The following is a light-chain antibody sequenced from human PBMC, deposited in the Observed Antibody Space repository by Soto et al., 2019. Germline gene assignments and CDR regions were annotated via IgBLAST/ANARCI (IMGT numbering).Light chain of an antibody. Sequence: QPVLTQPPSASGTPGQRVTISCSGSSSNIGSNYVYWYHQLPGTAPKLLIYRNNQRPSGVPDRFSGSTSGTSASLAISGLRSEDEAVYYCAAWDDSLSGVVFGGGTQLTVL. CDR3: AAWDDSLSGVV. CDR1: SSNIGSNY. J-gene: IGLJ2*01. CDR2: RNN. V-gene: IGLV1-47*01.